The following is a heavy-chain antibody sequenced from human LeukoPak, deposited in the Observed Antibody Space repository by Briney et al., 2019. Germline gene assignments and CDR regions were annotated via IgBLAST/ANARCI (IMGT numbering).Heavy chain of an antibody. Sequence: GASVKVSCKASGGTFSNYAISWVRQAPGQGLEWMGGIIPIFGTINYAQKFQGRVTITTDESTSTTYMELSSLRSEDTAVYYCARDLSSSRNGDYYYYYYMDVWGKGTTVTVSS. CDR2: IIPIFGTI. CDR3: ARDLSSSRNGDYYYYYYMDV. CDR1: GGTFSNYA. V-gene: IGHV1-69*05. D-gene: IGHD6-13*01. J-gene: IGHJ6*03.